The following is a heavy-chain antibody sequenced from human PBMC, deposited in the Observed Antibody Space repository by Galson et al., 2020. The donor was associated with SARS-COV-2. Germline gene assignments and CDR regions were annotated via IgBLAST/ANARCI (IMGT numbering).Heavy chain of an antibody. J-gene: IGHJ4*02. CDR3: ARRAGPYASSHVDS. CDR1: SGYINGNY. CDR2: VHYSGSI. V-gene: IGHV4-59*08. D-gene: IGHD3-16*01. Sequence: ETSETLSLTCTVSSGYINGNYWSWIRQPPGKGLEWVAHVHYSGSINYNPSLKSRLSITVDLSKNQFSLKLSSLTAADTAVYFCARRAGPYASSHVDSWGQGTLVTVSS.